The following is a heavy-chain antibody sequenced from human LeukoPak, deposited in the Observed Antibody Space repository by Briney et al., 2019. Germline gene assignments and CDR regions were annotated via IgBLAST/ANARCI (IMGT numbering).Heavy chain of an antibody. D-gene: IGHD3-22*01. CDR3: ARGPYSYDSSGAFDI. Sequence: SETLSLTCTVSGGSISSSSYYWGWIRQPPGKGLEWIGSIYYSGSTYYNPSLKSRVTISVDTSKNQFSLKLTSVTAADTAVYFCARGPYSYDSSGAFDIWGQGTMVTVSS. J-gene: IGHJ3*02. CDR2: IYYSGST. CDR1: GGSISSSSYY. V-gene: IGHV4-39*07.